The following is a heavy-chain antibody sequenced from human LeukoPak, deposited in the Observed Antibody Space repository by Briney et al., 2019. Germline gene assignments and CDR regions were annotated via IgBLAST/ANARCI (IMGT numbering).Heavy chain of an antibody. J-gene: IGHJ5*02. CDR3: ARDRGLGHCSGTSCYNWFDP. V-gene: IGHV1-46*01. CDR2: INPSGDST. D-gene: IGHD2-2*01. Sequence: ASVKVSCKASGYTFSSYYMHWVRQAPGQGLEWMGIINPSGDSTNYAQKFQGRVTMTSDTSTRTAYMELSSLRPEDTAVYYCARDRGLGHCSGTSCYNWFDPWGQGTLVTVSS. CDR1: GYTFSSYY.